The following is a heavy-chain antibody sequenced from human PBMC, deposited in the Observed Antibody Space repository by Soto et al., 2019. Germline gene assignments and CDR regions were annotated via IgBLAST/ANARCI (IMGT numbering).Heavy chain of an antibody. Sequence: ASVKVSCKASGGTFSSYAISWVRQAPGQGLEWMGGIIPILGIANYAQKFQGRVTITADKSPSTASMELSSLRSEDTAVYYCARVGYYYDSSGYYFDYWGQGTLVNVSA. CDR1: GGTFSSYA. CDR2: IIPILGIA. D-gene: IGHD3-22*01. CDR3: ARVGYYYDSSGYYFDY. J-gene: IGHJ4*02. V-gene: IGHV1-69*10.